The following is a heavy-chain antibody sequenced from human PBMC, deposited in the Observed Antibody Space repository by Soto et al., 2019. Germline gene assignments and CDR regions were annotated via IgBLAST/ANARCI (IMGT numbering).Heavy chain of an antibody. V-gene: IGHV3-7*01. CDR2: INQDGSEK. CDR1: GFTSACDY. Sequence: EVQLVESGGGLVQPGGSLRLSCVASGFTSACDYMSWVRQAPGKGLEWVANINQDGSEKYYVDSVKGRFTISRDNAKNAVYLHMNSLRAEDTAVYYGARDQGYFDYWGQGILAIVSS. J-gene: IGHJ4*02. CDR3: ARDQGYFDY.